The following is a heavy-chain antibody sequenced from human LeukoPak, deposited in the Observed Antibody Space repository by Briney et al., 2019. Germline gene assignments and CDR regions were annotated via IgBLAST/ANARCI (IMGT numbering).Heavy chain of an antibody. Sequence: SETLSLTCTVSGGSISSSSYYWGWIRQPPGKALEWIGSVYYSGTTSYNPSLKSRVTISVDMSKNHFSLRLSSVTAADTAMYYCARLVLGFDPWGQGTLVTVSS. CDR3: ARLVLGFDP. CDR2: VYYSGTT. J-gene: IGHJ5*02. CDR1: GGSISSSSYY. V-gene: IGHV4-39*07. D-gene: IGHD2-8*01.